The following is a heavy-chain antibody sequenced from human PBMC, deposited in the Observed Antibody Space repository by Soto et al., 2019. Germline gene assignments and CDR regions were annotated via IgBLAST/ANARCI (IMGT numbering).Heavy chain of an antibody. Sequence: GPLRLCGAASVFTFSSYGMHWVRQAPGKGLEWVAVISYDGSNKYYADSVKGRFTISRDNSKNTLYLQMNSLRAEDTAVYYCANVLRLDYWGQGTLVTVSS. CDR2: ISYDGSNK. V-gene: IGHV3-30*18. CDR3: ANVLRLDY. CDR1: VFTFSSYG. J-gene: IGHJ4*02. D-gene: IGHD2-8*01.